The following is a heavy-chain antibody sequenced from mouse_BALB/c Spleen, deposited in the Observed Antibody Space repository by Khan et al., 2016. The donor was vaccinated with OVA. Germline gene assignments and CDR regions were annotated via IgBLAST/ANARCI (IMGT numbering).Heavy chain of an antibody. CDR1: GFTFSSYA. V-gene: IGHV5-6-5*01. J-gene: IGHJ2*01. D-gene: IGHD1-1*01. Sequence: EVQLQESGGGLVKPGGSLKLSCAASGFTFSSYAMSWVRQTPEKRLEWVASIGSGGSTYYPASVKGRFTISTDNARNILYLQMSSLRSEDTAMYYCARVYGSSGVDYWGQGTTLTVSS. CDR3: ARVYGSSGVDY. CDR2: IGSGGST.